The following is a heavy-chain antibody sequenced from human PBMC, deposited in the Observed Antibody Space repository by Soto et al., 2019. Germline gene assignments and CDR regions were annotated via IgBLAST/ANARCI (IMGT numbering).Heavy chain of an antibody. J-gene: IGHJ4*02. CDR3: ARVCTGGSCYQFDS. CDR1: GFTFSSYW. V-gene: IGHV3-74*01. CDR2: INSDGGNT. D-gene: IGHD2-15*01. Sequence: EVHLVESGGGLVQPGGSLSLSCAASGFTFSSYWMHWVRQAPGKGLVWVSRINSDGGNTNYADSVKGRFTISRDNAKNTLYLQMNSLRADDTAVYYCARVCTGGSCYQFDSWGQGTLVTVSS.